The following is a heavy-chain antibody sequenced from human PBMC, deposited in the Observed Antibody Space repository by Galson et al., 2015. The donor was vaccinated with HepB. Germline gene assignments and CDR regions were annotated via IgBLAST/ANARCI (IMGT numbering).Heavy chain of an antibody. D-gene: IGHD3-10*01. J-gene: IGHJ3*01. CDR3: VKTGGLWFGELSQPHRAFDV. CDR1: GFTFSSYG. CDR2: ISYDGSNK. V-gene: IGHV3-30*03. Sequence: SLRLSCAASGFTFSSYGMHWVRQAPGKGLEWVAVISYDGSNKYYADSVKGRFTISRDNSKNTLYLQMNSLRAEDTAVYYCVKTGGLWFGELSQPHRAFDVWGQGTMVTVSS.